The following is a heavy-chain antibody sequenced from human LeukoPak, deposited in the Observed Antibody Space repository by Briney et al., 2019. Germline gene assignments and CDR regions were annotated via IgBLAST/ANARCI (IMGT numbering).Heavy chain of an antibody. Sequence: GGSLRLSCAASGFTFSSYSMTWVRQAPGKGLEWVSSITRSSNYKYYADSLKGRFTISRDNAKNTLYLQMNSVTAEDTAVYYCTRSSFPYYFDYWGQGTLVTVSS. D-gene: IGHD2/OR15-2a*01. CDR1: GFTFSSYS. V-gene: IGHV3-21*01. CDR3: TRSSFPYYFDY. CDR2: ITRSSNYK. J-gene: IGHJ4*02.